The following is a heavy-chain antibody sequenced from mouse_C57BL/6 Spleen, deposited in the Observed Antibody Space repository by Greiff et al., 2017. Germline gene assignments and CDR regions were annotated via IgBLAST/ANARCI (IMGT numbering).Heavy chain of an antibody. V-gene: IGHV14-1*01. D-gene: IGHD2-4*01. J-gene: IGHJ2*01. Sequence: VQLQQSGAELVRPGASVKLSCTASGFTIKDYYMHWVKQRPEQGLEWLGRIDPEDGDTEYAPQFSGKATMTADTSSNTAYLRLSSLTSEDTAVYYCTTLSTRITGFDDWGQGTTLTVSS. CDR3: TTLSTRITGFDD. CDR1: GFTIKDYY. CDR2: IDPEDGDT.